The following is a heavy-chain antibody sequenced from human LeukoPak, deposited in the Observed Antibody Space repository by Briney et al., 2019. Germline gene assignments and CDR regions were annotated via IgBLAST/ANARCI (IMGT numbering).Heavy chain of an antibody. V-gene: IGHV1-18*04. CDR3: ARMERYYDILTGAMDV. D-gene: IGHD3-9*01. Sequence: ASVKVSCKVFGYTFNSYGISWVRQAPGQGLEGMGWISAYNGNTNYAQKLQGRVTVTTDTSTSTAYMELRSLRSDDTAVYYCARMERYYDILTGAMDVWGKGTTVTVSS. J-gene: IGHJ6*04. CDR1: GYTFNSYG. CDR2: ISAYNGNT.